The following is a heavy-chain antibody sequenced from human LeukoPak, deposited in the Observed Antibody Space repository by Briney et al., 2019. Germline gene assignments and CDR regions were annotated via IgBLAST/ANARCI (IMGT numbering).Heavy chain of an antibody. CDR2: TKPDGSEK. CDR1: GFTFSSHW. V-gene: IGHV3-7*01. CDR3: ARDLYSSGWYGNFDY. D-gene: IGHD6-19*01. J-gene: IGHJ4*02. Sequence: PGGSLRLSCAGSGFTFSSHWISWVRQAPGRGLEWVANTKPDGSEKNYVDSVKGRFTISRDNAKNSLYLQMSSLRAEDSAVYYCARDLYSSGWYGNFDYWGQGTLVTVSS.